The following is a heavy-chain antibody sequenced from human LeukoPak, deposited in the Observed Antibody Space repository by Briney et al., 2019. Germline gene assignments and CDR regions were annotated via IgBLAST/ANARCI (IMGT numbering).Heavy chain of an antibody. CDR1: GFTFSSYA. J-gene: IGHJ4*02. D-gene: IGHD3-22*01. Sequence: GGSLRLSCAASGFTFSSYAMSWVRQAPGKGLEWVSAISGSGGSTYYAGSVKGRFTISRDNSKNTPYLQMNSLRAEDTAVYYCAKDRKYYYDSSGYLVADYWGQGTLVTVSS. CDR3: AKDRKYYYDSSGYLVADY. V-gene: IGHV3-23*01. CDR2: ISGSGGST.